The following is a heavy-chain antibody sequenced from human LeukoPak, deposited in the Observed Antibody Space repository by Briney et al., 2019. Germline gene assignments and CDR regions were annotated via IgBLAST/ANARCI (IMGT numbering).Heavy chain of an antibody. CDR2: ISGSGGST. CDR3: AKTPLVIVATTTTFDY. CDR1: GFTFSSYA. D-gene: IGHD5-12*01. Sequence: PGGSLRLSCAASGFTFSSYAMSWARQAPGKGLEWVSAISGSGGSTYYADSVKGRFTISRDNSKNTLYLQMNSLRAEDTAVYYCAKTPLVIVATTTTFDYWGQGTLVTVSS. J-gene: IGHJ4*02. V-gene: IGHV3-23*01.